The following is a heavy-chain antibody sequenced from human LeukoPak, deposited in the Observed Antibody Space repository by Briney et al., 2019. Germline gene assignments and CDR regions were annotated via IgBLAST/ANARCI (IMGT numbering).Heavy chain of an antibody. CDR3: AKDYGGGYQIVYDY. Sequence: PGGSLRLSCAASGFTFSSYAMSWVRQAPGKGLEWVSAISGSGGSTYYADSVKGRFTISRDNSKNALYLQMNSLRAEDTAVYYCAKDYGGGYQIVYDYWGQGTLVTVSS. CDR2: ISGSGGST. V-gene: IGHV3-23*01. J-gene: IGHJ4*02. D-gene: IGHD3-22*01. CDR1: GFTFSSYA.